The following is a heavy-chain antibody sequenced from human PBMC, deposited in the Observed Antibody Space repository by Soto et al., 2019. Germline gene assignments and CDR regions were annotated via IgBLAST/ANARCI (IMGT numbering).Heavy chain of an antibody. V-gene: IGHV3-23*01. CDR2: ISGSGGST. J-gene: IGHJ3*02. Sequence: GGSLRLSCAASGFTFSSYAMSWVRQAPGKGLEWVSAISGSGGSTYYADSVKGRFTISRDNPKNTLYLQMNSLRAEDTAVYYCAKGQPGLSATDHAFDIWGQGTMVTVSS. CDR1: GFTFSSYA. CDR3: AKGQPGLSATDHAFDI.